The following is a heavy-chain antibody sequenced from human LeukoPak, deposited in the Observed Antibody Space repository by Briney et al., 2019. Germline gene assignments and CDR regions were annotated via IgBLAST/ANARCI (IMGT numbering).Heavy chain of an antibody. D-gene: IGHD3-22*01. CDR3: ASLAALPVYYYDSSGYYHDAFDI. CDR2: IIPIFGTA. Sequence: SVKVSCKASGGTFSSYAISWVRQAPGQGLEWMGGIIPIFGTANYAQKFQGRVTITTDESTSTAYMELSSLSSEDTAVSYCASLAALPVYYYDSSGYYHDAFDIWGQGTMVTVSS. J-gene: IGHJ3*02. CDR1: GGTFSSYA. V-gene: IGHV1-69*05.